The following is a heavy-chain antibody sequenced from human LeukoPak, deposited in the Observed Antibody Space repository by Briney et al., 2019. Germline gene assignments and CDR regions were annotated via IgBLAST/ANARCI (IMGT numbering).Heavy chain of an antibody. CDR2: IYYSGST. J-gene: IGHJ6*03. CDR3: AREREWIQLPAMRSYYYMDV. CDR1: GGSISNFY. D-gene: IGHD5-18*01. Sequence: PSETLSLTCTASGGSISNFYWSWIRQPPGKGLEWIGYIYYSGSTNYNPSLKSRVTISVDTSKNQFSLKLSSVTAADTAVYYCAREREWIQLPAMRSYYYMDVWGKGTTVTVSS. V-gene: IGHV4-59*01.